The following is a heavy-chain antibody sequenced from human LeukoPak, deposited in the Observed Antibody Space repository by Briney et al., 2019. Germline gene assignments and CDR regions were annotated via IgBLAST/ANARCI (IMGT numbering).Heavy chain of an antibody. CDR3: ARGTIVGATKFHYFDY. Sequence: PGGSLRLSCVVSGFTFSSNWMSWVRQAPGKGLEWVANIKQHGSEKYYVDSVKGRFTISRDNAKNSLYLQMNSLRAEDTAVYFCARGTIVGATKFHYFDYWGQGVPVTVSS. J-gene: IGHJ4*02. CDR2: IKQHGSEK. D-gene: IGHD1-26*01. CDR1: GFTFSSNW. V-gene: IGHV3-7*01.